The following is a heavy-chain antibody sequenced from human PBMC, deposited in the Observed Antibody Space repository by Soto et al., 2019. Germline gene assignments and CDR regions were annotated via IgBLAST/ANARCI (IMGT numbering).Heavy chain of an antibody. CDR3: ARGPDIVVVVAAGWFDP. Sequence: SETLSLTCTVFGGSISSSSYYWGWLRQPPGKGLEWIGSIYYSGSTYYNPSLKSRVTISVDTSKNQFSLKLSSVTAADTAVYYCARGPDIVVVVAAGWFDPWGQGALVTVSS. CDR1: GGSISSSSYY. D-gene: IGHD2-15*01. J-gene: IGHJ5*02. CDR2: IYYSGST. V-gene: IGHV4-39*01.